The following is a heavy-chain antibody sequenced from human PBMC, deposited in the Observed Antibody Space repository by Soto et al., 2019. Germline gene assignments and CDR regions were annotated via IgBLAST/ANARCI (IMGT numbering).Heavy chain of an antibody. CDR3: ARGPMSSSSWYWFDP. Sequence: ETLSLTCAVYGGSFSGYYWSWIRQPPGKGLEWIGEINHSGSTNYNPSLKSRVTISVDTSKNQFSLKLSSVTAADTAVYYCARGPMSSSSWYWFDPWGQGTLVTVSS. V-gene: IGHV4-34*01. CDR2: INHSGST. J-gene: IGHJ5*02. CDR1: GGSFSGYY. D-gene: IGHD6-13*01.